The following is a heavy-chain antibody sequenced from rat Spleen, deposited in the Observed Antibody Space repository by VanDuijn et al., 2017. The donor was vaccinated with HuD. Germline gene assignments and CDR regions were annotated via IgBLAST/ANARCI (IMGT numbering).Heavy chain of an antibody. CDR2: ISYDGSST. D-gene: IGHD1-6*01. CDR3: ARLGVYYGFRLPFDY. J-gene: IGHJ2*01. CDR1: GFTFSDYY. Sequence: EVQLVESDGGLVQPGRSLKLSCAASGFTFSDYYMAWVRQAPTKGLEWVATISYDGSSTYYRDSVKGRFTISRDNAKSTLYLQMDSLRSEDTATYYCARLGVYYGFRLPFDYWGQGVMVTVSS. V-gene: IGHV5-29*01.